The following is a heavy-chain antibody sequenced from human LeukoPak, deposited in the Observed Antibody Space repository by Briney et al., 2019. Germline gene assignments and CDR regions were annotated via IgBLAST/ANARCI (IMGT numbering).Heavy chain of an antibody. J-gene: IGHJ1*01. CDR2: VDSKSGGT. CDR3: ARGPQDITMIIVSLLLH. V-gene: IGHV1-2*02. Sequence: ASVKVSCKASGYTFTGYYMHWVRQAPGHGFEWLGRVDSKSGGTNYAQKFQGRVTMTRDTSISTVYMQLISLRSDDTAVYYCARGPQDITMIIVSLLLHWGQGTLVTVSS. CDR1: GYTFTGYY. D-gene: IGHD3-22*01.